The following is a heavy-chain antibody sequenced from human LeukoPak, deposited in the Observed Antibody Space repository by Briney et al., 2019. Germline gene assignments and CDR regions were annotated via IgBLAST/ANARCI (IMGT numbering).Heavy chain of an antibody. J-gene: IGHJ3*02. CDR1: GFTFSRYW. CDR2: INSDGSST. V-gene: IGHV3-74*01. Sequence: GGSLRLSCAASGFTFSRYWMHWVRQAPGKGLLWVSRINSDGSSTYYADSVKGRFTTSRANAKNALHLQMNSLTAEDTAVYYCVLDLFSSFAFDIWGQGTMVTVSS. D-gene: IGHD3/OR15-3a*01. CDR3: VLDLFSSFAFDI.